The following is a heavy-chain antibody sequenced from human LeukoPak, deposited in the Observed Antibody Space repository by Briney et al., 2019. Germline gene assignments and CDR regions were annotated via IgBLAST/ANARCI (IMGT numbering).Heavy chain of an antibody. CDR1: GGSFSGYY. CDR3: ARGWGVGAKYYFDY. V-gene: IGHV4-34*01. Sequence: SETLSLTCAVYGGSFSGYYWSWIRQPPGKGLEWIGEINHSGSTNYSPSLKSRVTISVDTSKNQFSLKLSSVTAADTAMYYCARGWGVGAKYYFDYWGQGTLVTVSS. CDR2: INHSGST. D-gene: IGHD1-26*01. J-gene: IGHJ4*02.